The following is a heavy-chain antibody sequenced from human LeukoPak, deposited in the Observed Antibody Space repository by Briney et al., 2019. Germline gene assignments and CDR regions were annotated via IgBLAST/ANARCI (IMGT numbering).Heavy chain of an antibody. CDR3: AKVRTYYYDSSGYFDY. J-gene: IGHJ4*02. Sequence: GRSLRLSCAASGFTFDDYAMHLVRQAPGKGLEWVSGISWNSGSIGYADSVKGRFTISRDNAKNSLYLQMNSLRAEDTALYYCAKVRTYYYDSSGYFDYWGQGTLVTVSS. CDR1: GFTFDDYA. V-gene: IGHV3-9*01. CDR2: ISWNSGSI. D-gene: IGHD3-22*01.